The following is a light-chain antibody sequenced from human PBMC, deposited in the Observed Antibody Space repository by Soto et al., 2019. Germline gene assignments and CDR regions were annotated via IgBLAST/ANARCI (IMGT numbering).Light chain of an antibody. CDR1: HNILYSSDNKNY. Sequence: IALPQSPYSLAVSLGERATIICKSSHNILYSSDNKNYLSWYQQRPGQPPKLLFYWASTRESGVPDLFSGSGSGTHFTLTITSLQAEDVAVYYCQQYYSSPPTLGQGTKVDI. V-gene: IGKV4-1*01. CDR2: WAS. J-gene: IGKJ1*01. CDR3: QQYYSSPPT.